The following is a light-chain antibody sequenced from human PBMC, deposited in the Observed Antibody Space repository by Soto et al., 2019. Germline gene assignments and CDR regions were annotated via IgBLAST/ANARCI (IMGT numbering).Light chain of an antibody. CDR1: SRDAGGSNY. CDR2: EVS. Sequence: QSVLTQPASVSGSPGQSITISCTGTSRDAGGSNYVSWYQHHPHRAPKLLIYEVSYRPSGVSSRFSGSKSGNTASLTISGLQAEDEADYYCSSYTSSNTLEVFGVGTKVTVL. CDR3: SSYTSSNTLEV. V-gene: IGLV2-14*01. J-gene: IGLJ1*01.